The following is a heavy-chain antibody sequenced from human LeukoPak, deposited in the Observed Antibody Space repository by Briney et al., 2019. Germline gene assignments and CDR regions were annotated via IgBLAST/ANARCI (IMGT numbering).Heavy chain of an antibody. D-gene: IGHD3-10*01. Sequence: SGTLSLTCAVSGGSISSSNWWSWVRQPSGKGLEWIGEIYHSGSTNYNPSLKSRVTISVDKSKNQFSLKLSSVTAADTAVYYCARESSANYGSGSYNWFDPWGQGTLVTVSS. CDR1: GGSISSSNW. CDR2: IYHSGST. J-gene: IGHJ5*02. CDR3: ARESSANYGSGSYNWFDP. V-gene: IGHV4-4*02.